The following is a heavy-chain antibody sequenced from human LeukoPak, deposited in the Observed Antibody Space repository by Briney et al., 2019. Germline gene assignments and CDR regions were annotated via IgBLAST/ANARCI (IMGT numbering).Heavy chain of an antibody. J-gene: IGHJ5*02. CDR2: IYTSGST. Sequence: SETLSLTCTVSGGSISSYYWSWIRQPAGKGLEWIGRIYTSGSTNYNPSLKSRVTMSVDTSKNQFSLKLSSVTAADTAVYYCARELFMTTVPADWFDPWGQGTLVTVSS. CDR1: GGSISSYY. CDR3: ARELFMTTVPADWFDP. V-gene: IGHV4-4*07. D-gene: IGHD4-11*01.